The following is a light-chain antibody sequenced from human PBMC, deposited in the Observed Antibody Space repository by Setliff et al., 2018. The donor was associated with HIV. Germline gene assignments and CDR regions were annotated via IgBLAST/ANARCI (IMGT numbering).Light chain of an antibody. CDR1: QSVGSNF. Sequence: PGTLSLSPGERATLSCRASQSVGSNFLAWYQQKPGQAPRLLIYGASNRATGAPDRFSGSGSGTDFTLTISRLEPEDFAVYFCQQYVSSPPSWTFGQGTKVDIK. V-gene: IGKV3-20*01. CDR3: QQYVSSPPSWT. J-gene: IGKJ1*01. CDR2: GAS.